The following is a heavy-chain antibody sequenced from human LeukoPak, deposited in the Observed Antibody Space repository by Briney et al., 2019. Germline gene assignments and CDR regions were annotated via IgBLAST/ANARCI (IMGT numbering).Heavy chain of an antibody. J-gene: IGHJ4*02. CDR1: GGSISSYY. V-gene: IGHV4-59*01. CDR2: IYYSGST. D-gene: IGHD2-2*02. CDR3: ARAPAAISPFDY. Sequence: PSETLSLTCTVSGGSISSYYWSWIRQPPGNRLDWLGYIYYSGSTNYNPSLKSRVTISVDTSKNQFSLKLSSVTAADTAVYYCARAPAAISPFDYWGQGTLVTVSS.